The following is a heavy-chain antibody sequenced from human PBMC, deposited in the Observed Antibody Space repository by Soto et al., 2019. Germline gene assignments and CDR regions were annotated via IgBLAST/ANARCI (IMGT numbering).Heavy chain of an antibody. V-gene: IGHV6-1*01. D-gene: IGHD5-12*01. CDR3: AKGDNRGTKTGYAFDP. J-gene: IGHJ5*02. Sequence: PSQTLSLTCAISGDSVSSNTASWNWIRQSPSRGLEWLGRTYFRSKWYNDYAVSVKSRIIINPDTSNNQVSLQLNSVTPEDTAVYFCAKGDNRGTKTGYAFDPWGQGIMGTVAS. CDR2: TYFRSKWYN. CDR1: GDSVSSNTAS.